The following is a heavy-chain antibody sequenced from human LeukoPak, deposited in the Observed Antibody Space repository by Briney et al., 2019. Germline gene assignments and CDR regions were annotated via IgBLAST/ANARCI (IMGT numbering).Heavy chain of an antibody. Sequence: PSETLSLTCAVYGGSFSGDFWSWIRQSPGKGLEWIGEINHGGSTTYNPSLQSRVTMSVDTSKNQFSLKLSSVTAADTAMYYCTRLPPEVSSGWQNWFDPWGQGTLVTVSS. J-gene: IGHJ5*02. V-gene: IGHV4-34*01. D-gene: IGHD6-19*01. CDR2: INHGGST. CDR1: GGSFSGDF. CDR3: TRLPPEVSSGWQNWFDP.